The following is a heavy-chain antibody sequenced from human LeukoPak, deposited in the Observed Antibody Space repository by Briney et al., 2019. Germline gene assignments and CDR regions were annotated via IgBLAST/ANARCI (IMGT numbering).Heavy chain of an antibody. D-gene: IGHD3-10*02. CDR3: ARHASAYVRYLHH. J-gene: IGHJ1*01. CDR2: IFYSGST. V-gene: IGHV4-39*01. Sequence: PSETLSLTCTVSGGSISSTNYYWGWIRQPPGKGLEWIGSIFYSGSTYYNPSLKGRVTISIDTPKNQFSLKLGSVTAADTAVYYCARHASAYVRYLHHWGQGTPVTVSS. CDR1: GGSISSTNYY.